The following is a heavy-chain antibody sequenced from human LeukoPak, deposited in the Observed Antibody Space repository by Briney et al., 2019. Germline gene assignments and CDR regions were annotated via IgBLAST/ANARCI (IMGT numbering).Heavy chain of an antibody. D-gene: IGHD3-22*01. CDR2: MDPKSGEA. V-gene: IGHV1-2*02. Sequence: ASVKVSCKASGYTFTDYYMHWVRQAPGQGLEWMGWMDPKSGEANHAQKFQGRVIMTRDTSITTAYMELTRLISVDTAVYYCALEVYYPDNSAFDYWGQGTLVTVSS. CDR3: ALEVYYPDNSAFDY. CDR1: GYTFTDYY. J-gene: IGHJ4*02.